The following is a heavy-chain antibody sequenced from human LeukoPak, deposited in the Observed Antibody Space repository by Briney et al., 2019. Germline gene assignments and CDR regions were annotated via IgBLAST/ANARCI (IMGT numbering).Heavy chain of an antibody. CDR1: GFTFTSSA. V-gene: IGHV1-58*02. CDR2: IVVGSGNT. D-gene: IGHD1-1*01. CDR3: AADGGNWNLPDYYYMDV. Sequence: SVKVSCKASGFTFTSSAMQWVRQARGQRLEWIGWIVVGSGNTNYAQKFQERVTITRDMSTSTAYMELSSLRSEDTAVHYCAADGGNWNLPDYYYMDVWGKGTTVTVSS. J-gene: IGHJ6*03.